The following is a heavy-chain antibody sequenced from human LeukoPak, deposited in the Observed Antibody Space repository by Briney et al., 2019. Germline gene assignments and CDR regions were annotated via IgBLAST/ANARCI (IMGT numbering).Heavy chain of an antibody. J-gene: IGHJ5*02. CDR1: GFTFSNYA. V-gene: IGHV3-23*01. Sequence: PGGSLRLSCAASGFTFSNYAMNWVRQAPGKGLEWVSVIGGGDGSTYYPDSVKGRFTISRDNSKNTLYLQMNSLRAEDTAVYYCARRNAAYGPFDPWGQGTLVTVSS. CDR2: IGGGDGST. D-gene: IGHD3-10*01. CDR3: ARRNAAYGPFDP.